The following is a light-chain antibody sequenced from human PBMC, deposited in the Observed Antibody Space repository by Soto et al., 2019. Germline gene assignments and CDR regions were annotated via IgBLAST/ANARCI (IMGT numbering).Light chain of an antibody. Sequence: EIVMTQSPPTLSVSPGAIAAFSCRASQSIRSNLAWYQQKPGQAPRLLIYGASTRATGIPARFSGSGSGTDFTLTISSLEPEDFAVYFCQQFCNSPWTFGQGTKVDIK. V-gene: IGKV3D-15*02. J-gene: IGKJ1*01. CDR3: QQFCNSPWT. CDR2: GAS. CDR1: QSIRSN.